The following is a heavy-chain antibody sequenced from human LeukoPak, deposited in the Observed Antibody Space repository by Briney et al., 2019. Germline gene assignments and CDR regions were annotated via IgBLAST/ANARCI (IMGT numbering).Heavy chain of an antibody. J-gene: IGHJ4*02. Sequence: GRSLRLSCAASGFTFSSYAMHWVRQAPGKELEWVAVISYDGSNKYYADSVKGRFTISRDNSKNTLYLQMNSLRAEDTAVYYCARDPTAIYSGSYYSWGQGTLVTVSS. CDR3: ARDPTAIYSGSYYS. CDR1: GFTFSSYA. V-gene: IGHV3-30*04. D-gene: IGHD1-26*01. CDR2: ISYDGSNK.